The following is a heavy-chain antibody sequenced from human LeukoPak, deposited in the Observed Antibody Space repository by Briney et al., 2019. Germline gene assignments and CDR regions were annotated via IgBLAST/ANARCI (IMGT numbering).Heavy chain of an antibody. J-gene: IGHJ6*02. D-gene: IGHD2-15*01. V-gene: IGHV4-59*08. Sequence: SQTLSLTCTVSGGSISSYYWSWIRQPPGKGLEWIGYIYYSGSTNYNPSLKSRVTISVDTSKNQFSLKLSSVTAADTAVYYCARHLRVVGYYYGMDVWGQGTTVTVSS. CDR3: ARHLRVVGYYYGMDV. CDR1: GGSISSYY. CDR2: IYYSGST.